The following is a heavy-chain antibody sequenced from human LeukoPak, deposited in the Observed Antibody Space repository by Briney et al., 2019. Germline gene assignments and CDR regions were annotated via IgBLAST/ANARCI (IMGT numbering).Heavy chain of an antibody. J-gene: IGHJ4*02. Sequence: ASVKVSCKASGYTFTSYYMHWVRQAPGQGLEWMGIINPSGGSTSYAQKFQGRVTTTRDTSTSTVYMELSSLRSEDTAVYYCARDASSLIAVAEFWSQGTLVTVSS. CDR3: ARDASSLIAVAEF. CDR2: INPSGGST. CDR1: GYTFTSYY. D-gene: IGHD6-19*01. V-gene: IGHV1-46*01.